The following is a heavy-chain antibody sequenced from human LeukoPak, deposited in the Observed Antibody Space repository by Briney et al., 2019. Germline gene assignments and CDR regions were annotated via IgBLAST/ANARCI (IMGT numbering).Heavy chain of an antibody. CDR3: VKEDSSSSPGPY. D-gene: IGHD6-13*01. CDR2: ISSNGGST. V-gene: IGHV3-64D*06. Sequence: GGSLRLSCAASGFTFSSYSMNWVRQAPGKGLEYVSAISSNGGSTYYADSVKGRFTISRDNSKNTLYLQMSSLRAEDTAVYYCVKEDSSSSPGPYWGQGTLVTVSS. J-gene: IGHJ4*02. CDR1: GFTFSSYS.